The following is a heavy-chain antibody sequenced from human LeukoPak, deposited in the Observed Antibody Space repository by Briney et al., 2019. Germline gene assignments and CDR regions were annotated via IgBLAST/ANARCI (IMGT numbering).Heavy chain of an antibody. J-gene: IGHJ4*02. CDR1: GFTFSNYG. D-gene: IGHD3-10*01. V-gene: IGHV3-30*02. CDR2: IRYDGNNK. CDR3: AKDPHYFGSGSYYDYFDY. Sequence: GGSLRLSCAASGFTFSNYGMHWVRQAPGKGLEWVAFIRYDGNNKYYANSVKGRFTISRDNSKITLYLQMNSLRDEDTAAYYCAKDPHYFGSGSYYDYFDYWGQGTLVTVSS.